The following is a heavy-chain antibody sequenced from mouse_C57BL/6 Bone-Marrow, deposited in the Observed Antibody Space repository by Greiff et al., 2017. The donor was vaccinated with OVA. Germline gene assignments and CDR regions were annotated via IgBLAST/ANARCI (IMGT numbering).Heavy chain of an antibody. J-gene: IGHJ2*01. CDR2: IYPGNGDT. D-gene: IGHD1-2*01. CDR1: GYAFTSSW. CDR3: ARDWSAYGD. V-gene: IGHV1-82*01. Sequence: VQLQQSGPELVKPGASVKMSCKASGYAFTSSWMNWVKQRPGQGLEWIGRIYPGNGDTNYNGKFKGKATLTADKSSSTAYMQLSSLTSEDSAVYFCARDWSAYGDWGKGTTVTVSS.